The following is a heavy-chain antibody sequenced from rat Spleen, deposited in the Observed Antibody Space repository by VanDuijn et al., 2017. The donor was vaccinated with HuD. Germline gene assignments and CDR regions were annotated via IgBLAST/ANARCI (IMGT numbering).Heavy chain of an antibody. D-gene: IGHD1-6*01. J-gene: IGHJ3*01. CDR3: ARSEGTHYYLPFAD. CDR1: GYSITSNY. V-gene: IGHV3-1*01. CDR2: ITYIGTT. Sequence: EVQPQESGPGLVKPSQSLSLTCSVTGYSITSNYWGWIRKFPGNKMEWMGFITYIGTTTYNPPLKSRNSITRDTSKNQFFLQVNSLSTEDTATYYCARSEGTHYYLPFADWGQGTLVTVSS.